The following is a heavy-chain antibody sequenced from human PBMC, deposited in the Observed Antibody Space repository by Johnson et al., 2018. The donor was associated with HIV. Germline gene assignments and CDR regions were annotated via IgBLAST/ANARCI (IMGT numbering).Heavy chain of an antibody. Sequence: VHLVESGGGLIQPGGSLRLSCAASGFTVSSNYMSWVRQAPGKGLEWVSVIYSGGSTYYADSVKGRFTISRDNSKNTLYLQMNSLRAEDTAVYYCARDTAMVHDAFDIWGQGTMVTVSS. V-gene: IGHV3-53*01. CDR3: ARDTAMVHDAFDI. J-gene: IGHJ3*02. CDR1: GFTVSSNY. D-gene: IGHD5-18*01. CDR2: IYSGGST.